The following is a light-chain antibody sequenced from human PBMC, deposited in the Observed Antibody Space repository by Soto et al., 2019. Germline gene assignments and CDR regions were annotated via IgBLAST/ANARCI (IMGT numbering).Light chain of an antibody. J-gene: IGKJ1*01. CDR2: DAS. CDR3: QQDNAWPRT. V-gene: IGKV3-15*01. CDR1: LSVSRN. Sequence: EIGMTQSPATLSVSPGERATLSCRASLSVSRNLAWYQQKPGQAPRLLIFDASTRATGIPARFSGSGSGTEFTLTIPSLQSEDFAVYYCQQDNAWPRTFGQGTKVEIK.